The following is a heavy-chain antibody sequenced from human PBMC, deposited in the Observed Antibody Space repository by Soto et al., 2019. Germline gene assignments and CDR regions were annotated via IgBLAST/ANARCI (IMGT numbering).Heavy chain of an antibody. Sequence: QVQLVQSGAEVKKPGSSVKVSCKASGGTFSSYTISWVRQAPGQGLEWMGRIIPILGIANYAQKFQGRVTITADKSTSTAYMELSSLRSEDTAVYYCASGYCSSTSCYCFDYWGQGTLVTVSS. D-gene: IGHD2-2*03. CDR2: IIPILGIA. CDR1: GGTFSSYT. CDR3: ASGYCSSTSCYCFDY. V-gene: IGHV1-69*02. J-gene: IGHJ4*02.